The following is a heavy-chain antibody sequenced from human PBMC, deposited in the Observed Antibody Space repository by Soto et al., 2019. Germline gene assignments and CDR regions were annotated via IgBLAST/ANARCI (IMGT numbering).Heavy chain of an antibody. CDR2: INPNSGGT. Sequence: GASVKVSCKASGYTFTGCYMHWVRQAPGQGLEWMGWINPNSGGTNYAQKFQGRVTMTRDTSISTAYMELSRLRSDDTAVYYCAREAGYCSGGSCHPGDYYYYGMDVWGQGTTVTVSS. J-gene: IGHJ6*02. V-gene: IGHV1-2*02. CDR1: GYTFTGCY. CDR3: AREAGYCSGGSCHPGDYYYYGMDV. D-gene: IGHD2-15*01.